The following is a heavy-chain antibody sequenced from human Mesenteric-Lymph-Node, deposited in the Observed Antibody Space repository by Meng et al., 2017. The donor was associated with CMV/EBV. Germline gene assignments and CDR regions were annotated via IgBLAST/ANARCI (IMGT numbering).Heavy chain of an antibody. CDR2: IPYDGSNK. V-gene: IGHV3-30*02. CDR1: GFTFSSYG. CDR3: ARDVRFGESSTWFDP. J-gene: IGHJ5*02. D-gene: IGHD3-10*01. Sequence: GGSLRLSCAASGFTFSSYGMHWVRQAPGKGLEWVAFIPYDGSNKYYAESVKGRFTISRDNSKSTLSLQMNSLRAEDTAVYCCARDVRFGESSTWFDPWGQGALVTVSS.